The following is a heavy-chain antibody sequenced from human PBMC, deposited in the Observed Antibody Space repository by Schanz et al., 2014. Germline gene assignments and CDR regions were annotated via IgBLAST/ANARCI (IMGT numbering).Heavy chain of an antibody. CDR1: GYTFTSYG. CDR3: ARELRLEYYFDY. Sequence: QVQLVQSGAEVKKPGASVKVSCKASGYTFTSYGFSWVRQAPGQGLEWMGWINGYNAHTNYAQKFQGRVTMTTDTSTSTVYMELRSLRSDDTAVYYCARELRLEYYFDYWGQGTQVTVSS. D-gene: IGHD4-17*01. J-gene: IGHJ4*02. V-gene: IGHV1-18*01. CDR2: INGYNAHT.